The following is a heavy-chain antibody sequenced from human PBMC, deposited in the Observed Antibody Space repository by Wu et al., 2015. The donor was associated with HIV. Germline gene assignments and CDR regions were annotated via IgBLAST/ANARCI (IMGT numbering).Heavy chain of an antibody. CDR2: SSAYNGKT. Sequence: QVQLVQSGTEVKKPGAVSEGLLQGFWLHLYHRMVSLGCDRPLDKGLSGWDGSSAYNGKTNYAQNLQDRVTMTTDTSTSTAYMELRSLKSDDTAVYYCVRDQQWPPEYYHYYGMDVWGQGTTITVSS. D-gene: IGHD6-19*01. V-gene: IGHV1-18*01. CDR3: VRDQQWPPEYYHYYGMDV. J-gene: IGHJ6*02. CDR1: LHLYHRMV.